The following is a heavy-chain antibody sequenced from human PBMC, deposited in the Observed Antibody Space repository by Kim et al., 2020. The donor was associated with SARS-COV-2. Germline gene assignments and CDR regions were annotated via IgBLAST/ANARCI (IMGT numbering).Heavy chain of an antibody. CDR2: ISSNSFKI. CDR1: GFTFKDYA. D-gene: IGHD3-9*01. J-gene: IGHJ6*02. CDR3: AKDASAYYDILTGYPYRGDFYGMDV. V-gene: IGHV3-9*01. Sequence: SLKISCVASGFTFKDYAIHWVRQVPGRGLEWVSGISSNSFKIGYADSVRGRFTISRDNAKNSVHLQMINLRPEDTALYHCAKDASAYYDILTGYPYRGDFYGMDVWGQGTSVIVSS.